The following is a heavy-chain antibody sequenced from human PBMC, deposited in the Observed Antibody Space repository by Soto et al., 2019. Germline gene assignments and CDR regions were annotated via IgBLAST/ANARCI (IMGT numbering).Heavy chain of an antibody. J-gene: IGHJ4*02. D-gene: IGHD2-15*01. CDR1: GFTFSSYG. Sequence: GGSLRLSCAASGFTFSSYGMHWVRQAPGKGLEWVAVISYDGSNKYYADSVKGRFTISRDNSKNTLYLQMNSLRAEDTAVYYCAKDRRLAATPFDYWGQGTLVTVSS. CDR2: ISYDGSNK. CDR3: AKDRRLAATPFDY. V-gene: IGHV3-30*18.